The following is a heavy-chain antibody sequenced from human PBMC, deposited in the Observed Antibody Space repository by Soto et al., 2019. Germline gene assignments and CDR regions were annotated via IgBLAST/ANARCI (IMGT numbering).Heavy chain of an antibody. Sequence: QSLTCTVSGGSISSGDYYWSWIRQPPGKGLEWIGYIYYSGSTYYNPSLKSRVTISVDTSKNQFSLKLSSVTAADTAVYYCARAEVVPAAIRPEWFDPRGQGTMVTVS. CDR2: IYYSGST. CDR1: GGSISSGDYY. J-gene: IGHJ5*02. V-gene: IGHV4-30-4*01. D-gene: IGHD2-2*01. CDR3: ARAEVVPAAIRPEWFDP.